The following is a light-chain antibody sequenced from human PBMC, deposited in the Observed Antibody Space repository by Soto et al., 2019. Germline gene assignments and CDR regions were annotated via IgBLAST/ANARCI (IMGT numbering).Light chain of an antibody. CDR1: LGIANF. J-gene: IGKJ3*01. Sequence: IQLTQSPSSLSASVGDRVTISCRASLGIANFLAWYQQKPGKAPKLLIDGASTLLSGVPSRFSGSGSGTDFPLTISILQPEDFATYYCQQLNSFPIPFGPGTKVDIK. V-gene: IGKV1-9*01. CDR3: QQLNSFPIP. CDR2: GAS.